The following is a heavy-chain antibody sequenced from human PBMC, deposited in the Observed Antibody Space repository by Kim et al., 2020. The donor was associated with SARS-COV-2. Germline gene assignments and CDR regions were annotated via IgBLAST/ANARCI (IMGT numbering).Heavy chain of an antibody. V-gene: IGHV3-48*03. CDR2: TTTTGGVI. CDR3: ARELVSTGGDACDA. J-gene: IGHJ3*01. D-gene: IGHD2-8*01. Sequence: GGSLRLSCVVSGFTFSNYEMNWYRQAPGKGLEWLSYTTTTGGVIFYADSVKGRFTTFRDNARNSLYLQMNSLRVEDTALYYCARELVSTGGDACDAWGQGTMVTVSS. CDR1: GFTFSNYE.